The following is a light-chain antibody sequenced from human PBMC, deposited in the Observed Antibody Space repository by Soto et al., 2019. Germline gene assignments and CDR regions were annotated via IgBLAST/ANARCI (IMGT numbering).Light chain of an antibody. CDR2: EVS. Sequence: QSALTQPASVSGSPGQSITISCTGTSSDVGAYNYVSWYQLHPGKAPKLIISEVSNRPSGVSSRFSGSKSANTASLTISGLQAEDEADYYCSSSTRSSTQVFVTGTKLTVL. J-gene: IGLJ1*01. CDR3: SSSTRSSTQV. V-gene: IGLV2-14*01. CDR1: SSDVGAYNY.